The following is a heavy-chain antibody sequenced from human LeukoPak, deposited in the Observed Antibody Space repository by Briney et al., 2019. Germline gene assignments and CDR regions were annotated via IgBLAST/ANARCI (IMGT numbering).Heavy chain of an antibody. CDR2: INSDGFST. CDR3: AKEQFYCSGGSCYGYFDY. V-gene: IGHV3-74*01. J-gene: IGHJ4*02. Sequence: GGSLRLSCAASGFTFSSFWIHWVRQVPGKGLVWVSRINSDGFSTSYADSVKGRFTISRDDAKNTLYLQMNSLRAEDTAVYYCAKEQFYCSGGSCYGYFDYWGQGTLVTVSS. D-gene: IGHD2-15*01. CDR1: GFTFSSFW.